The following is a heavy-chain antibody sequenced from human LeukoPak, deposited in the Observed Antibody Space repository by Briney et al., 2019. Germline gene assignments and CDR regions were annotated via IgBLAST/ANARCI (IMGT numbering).Heavy chain of an antibody. CDR1: GGSISFY. D-gene: IGHD1-26*01. Sequence: SETLSLTCTVSGGSISFYWSWFRQSPGKGLEWIGQIYQSGSTDYNPSLRSRVTISRDTSKNQFSLQLTSVTAADMAVYYCARHSDRWRYAMDVWGQGTTVTVSS. V-gene: IGHV4-59*08. J-gene: IGHJ6*02. CDR3: ARHSDRWRYAMDV. CDR2: IYQSGST.